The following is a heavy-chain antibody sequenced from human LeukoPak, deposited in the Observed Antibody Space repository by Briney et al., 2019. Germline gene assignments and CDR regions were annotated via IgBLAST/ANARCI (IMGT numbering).Heavy chain of an antibody. D-gene: IGHD4-17*01. CDR1: GGSFSGYY. Sequence: PSETLTLTCAVYGGSFSGYYWSWIRQPPGKGLEWIGEINHSGSTNYNPSLKSRVTISVVKSKNQFSLKLRSVTAADTAVYYCARVAVTTIYYYYYGMDVWGQGATVTVSS. J-gene: IGHJ6*02. CDR3: ARVAVTTIYYYYYGMDV. CDR2: INHSGST. V-gene: IGHV4-34*01.